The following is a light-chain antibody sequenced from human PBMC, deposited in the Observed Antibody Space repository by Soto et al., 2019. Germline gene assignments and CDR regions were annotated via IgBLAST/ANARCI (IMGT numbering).Light chain of an antibody. CDR2: DAS. J-gene: IGKJ3*01. CDR1: HDITSF. V-gene: IGKV1-33*01. Sequence: DIQMTQSPSSLSASVGDRVTITCQASHDITSFLNWYQHKPGRAPKLLIYDASILEAGVPTRFSGSGSGTHFPFTISSLQPDDVATYYCQHCDYLPIFGPGTTVDFK. CDR3: QHCDYLPI.